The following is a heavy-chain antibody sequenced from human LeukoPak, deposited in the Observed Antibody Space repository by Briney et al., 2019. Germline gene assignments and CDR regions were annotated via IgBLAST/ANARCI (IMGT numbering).Heavy chain of an antibody. CDR1: GGSISSSSYY. CDR2: IHYSGST. Sequence: SETLSLTCTVSGGSISSSSYYWGWIRQPPGKGLEWIGSIHYSGSTYYNPSLKSRVTISEDTSKNQFSLKLSSVTAADTAVYYCASVKWGYVWGSYRYTMDYWGQGTLVTVSS. CDR3: ASVKWGYVWGSYRYTMDY. J-gene: IGHJ4*02. V-gene: IGHV4-39*07. D-gene: IGHD3-16*02.